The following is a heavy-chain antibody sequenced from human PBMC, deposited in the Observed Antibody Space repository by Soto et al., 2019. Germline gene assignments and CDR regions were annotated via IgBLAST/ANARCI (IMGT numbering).Heavy chain of an antibody. D-gene: IGHD3-10*01. CDR1: GFTFSDYY. V-gene: IGHV3-11*06. J-gene: IGHJ6*02. CDR3: ARDLDPGITMVRGVISYYGMDV. Sequence: QVQLVESGGGLVKPGGSLRLSCAASGFTFSDYYMSWIRQAPGKGLEWVSYISSSSSYTNYADSVKGRFTISRDNAKNSLYLQMNSLRAEDTAVYYCARDLDPGITMVRGVISYYGMDVWGQGTTVTVSS. CDR2: ISSSSSYT.